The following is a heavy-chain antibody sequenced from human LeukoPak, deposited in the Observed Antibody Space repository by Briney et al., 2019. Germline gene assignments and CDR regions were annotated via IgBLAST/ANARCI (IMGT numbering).Heavy chain of an antibody. CDR2: IYYSGST. Sequence: SSETLSLTCTVSGGSISSYYWSWIRQPPGKGLEWIGYIYYSGSTNYNPSLKSRVTISVDTSKNQFSLKLSSVTAADTAVYYCARGAKLTRWFDPWGQGTLVTVPS. J-gene: IGHJ5*02. CDR3: ARGAKLTRWFDP. V-gene: IGHV4-59*01. CDR1: GGSISSYY. D-gene: IGHD1-14*01.